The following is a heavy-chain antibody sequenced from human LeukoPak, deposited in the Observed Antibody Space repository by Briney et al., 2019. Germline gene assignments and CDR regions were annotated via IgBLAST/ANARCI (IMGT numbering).Heavy chain of an antibody. Sequence: SETLSLTCAVYGGSFSGYYWSWIRQPPGKGLEWIGEINHSGSTNYNPSLESRVTISVDTSKNQFSLKLSSVTAADTAVYYCAREGYSSGWYARRDRGVNWFDPWGQGTLVTVSS. CDR3: AREGYSSGWYARRDRGVNWFDP. J-gene: IGHJ5*02. V-gene: IGHV4-34*01. CDR1: GGSFSGYY. D-gene: IGHD6-19*01. CDR2: INHSGST.